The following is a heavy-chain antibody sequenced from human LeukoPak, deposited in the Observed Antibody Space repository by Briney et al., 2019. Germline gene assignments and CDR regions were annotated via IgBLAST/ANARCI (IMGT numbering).Heavy chain of an antibody. CDR1: GYSFTSYW. D-gene: IGHD3-10*01. V-gene: IGHV5-51*01. CDR2: IYPGDSDT. J-gene: IGHJ3*02. Sequence: GESLKISCKGSGYSFTSYWIGWVRQMPGKGLEWMGIIYPGDSDTRYSPSFQGQVTMSADKSTSTAYLQWSSLKASDAAMYYCVRPPEHGSGNDAFDIWGQGTMVTVSS. CDR3: VRPPEHGSGNDAFDI.